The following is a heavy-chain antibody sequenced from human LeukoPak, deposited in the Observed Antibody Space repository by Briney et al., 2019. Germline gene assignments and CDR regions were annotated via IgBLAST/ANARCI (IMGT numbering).Heavy chain of an antibody. J-gene: IGHJ6*02. V-gene: IGHV1-46*01. Sequence: GASVKVSCKASGYTCTSYYLHWVRQAPGQGLEWMGVINPSGGSTSYAQKFQGRVTMTGDTSTSTVYMELSSLRFEDTAVYYCARPVAGTYYHYGMDVWGQGTTVTVSS. CDR2: INPSGGST. D-gene: IGHD6-19*01. CDR3: ARPVAGTYYHYGMDV. CDR1: GYTCTSYY.